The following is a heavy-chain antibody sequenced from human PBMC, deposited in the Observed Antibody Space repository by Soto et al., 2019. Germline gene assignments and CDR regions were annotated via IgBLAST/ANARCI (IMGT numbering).Heavy chain of an antibody. CDR3: ATVARYDDFDV. CDR2: IGSTGTTT. V-gene: IGHV3-23*01. D-gene: IGHD3-9*01. J-gene: IGHJ3*01. Sequence: QLLGSGGGLVQPGGSLRLSCEASGFTFNIYAMTWVRQAPGKGLEWVSNIGSTGTTTYYADSVKGRFAISRDNSKSTLYLQMNSLRAVDTAVYYCATVARYDDFDVWGQGTMVTVSS. CDR1: GFTFNIYA.